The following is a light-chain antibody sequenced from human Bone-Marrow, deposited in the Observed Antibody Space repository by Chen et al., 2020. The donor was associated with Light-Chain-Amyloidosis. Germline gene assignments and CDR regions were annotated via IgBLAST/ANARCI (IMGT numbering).Light chain of an antibody. Sequence: QSVLTQPASVSGSPGQPITISCTGTSSDVGGYNYVSWYQQHPGKAPQLMIYDVSYRPSGVSSRFSGSKSGNTASLTISGLQTEDEADYYCSSYTDTSALALFGGGTKLTVL. J-gene: IGLJ3*02. V-gene: IGLV2-14*01. CDR2: DVS. CDR1: SSDVGGYNY. CDR3: SSYTDTSALAL.